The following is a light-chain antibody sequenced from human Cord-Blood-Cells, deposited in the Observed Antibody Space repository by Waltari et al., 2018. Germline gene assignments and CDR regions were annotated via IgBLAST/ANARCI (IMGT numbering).Light chain of an antibody. CDR1: QSVSSN. J-gene: IGKJ2*01. CDR2: GAS. CDR3: QQYNNWPYT. Sequence: EIVMTQSTATLSVSPGERATLYCRASQSVSSNLAWYQQNPGQAPRLLIYGASTRATGIPARFSGSGSGTEFTLTISSLQSEDFAVYYCQQYNNWPYTFGQGTKLEIK. V-gene: IGKV3-15*01.